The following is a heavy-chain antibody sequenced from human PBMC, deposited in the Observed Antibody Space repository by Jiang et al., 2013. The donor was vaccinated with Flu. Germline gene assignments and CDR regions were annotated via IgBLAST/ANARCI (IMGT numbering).Heavy chain of an antibody. CDR3: ARDSGFYDSSGYYYYYYGMDV. V-gene: IGHV4-59*01. CDR2: IYYSGST. Sequence: GLVKPSGTLSLTCAVSGGSISSYYWSWIRQPPGKGLEWIGYIYYSGSTNYNPSLKSRVTISVDTSKNQFSLKLSSVTAADTAVYYCARDSGFYDSSGYYYYYYGMDVWGKGTTVTVSS. CDR1: GGSISSYY. D-gene: IGHD3-22*01. J-gene: IGHJ6*04.